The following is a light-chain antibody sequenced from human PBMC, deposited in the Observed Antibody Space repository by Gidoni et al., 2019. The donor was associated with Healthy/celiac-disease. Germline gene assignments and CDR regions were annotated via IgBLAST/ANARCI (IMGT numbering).Light chain of an antibody. CDR3: QQYNSYSGT. CDR2: KAS. CDR1: PSIISW. J-gene: IGKJ3*01. V-gene: IGKV1-5*03. Sequence: DIQMTQSPSTLSASVGDRVTITCRASPSIISWLAWYQQKPGKAPKLLIYKASSLESGVPSRFSGSGSGTEFTLTISSLQPDDFATYYCQQYNSYSGTFGPGTKVDIK.